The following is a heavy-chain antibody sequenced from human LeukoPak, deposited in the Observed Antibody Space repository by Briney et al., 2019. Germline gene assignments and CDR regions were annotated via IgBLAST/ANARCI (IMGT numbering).Heavy chain of an antibody. J-gene: IGHJ6*03. CDR3: ARDFLKVYYMDV. V-gene: IGHV4-61*02. CDR2: IYTSGST. CDR1: GGSISSGSYY. Sequence: SETLSLTCTVSGGSISSGSYYWSWIRQPAGKGLEWIGRIYTSGSTNYNPSLKSRVTISVDTSKNQFSLKLSSVTAADTAVYYCARDFLKVYYMDVWGKGTTVTVSS. D-gene: IGHD2/OR15-2a*01.